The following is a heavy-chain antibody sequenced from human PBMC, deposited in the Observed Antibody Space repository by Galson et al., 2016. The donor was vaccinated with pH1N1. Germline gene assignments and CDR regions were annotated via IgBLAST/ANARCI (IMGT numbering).Heavy chain of an antibody. CDR2: ISWNRGAI. Sequence: SLRLSCAASGFTFEDFALHWVRQGPGKGLEWVSGISWNRGAIDYAESVKGRFTISRDNAKNSLYLQMDSLRAEDTALYYCVKDRAFYYDSSGYDYAVDIWGQGTMVTVAS. D-gene: IGHD3-22*01. V-gene: IGHV3-9*01. CDR1: GFTFEDFA. J-gene: IGHJ3*02. CDR3: VKDRAFYYDSSGYDYAVDI.